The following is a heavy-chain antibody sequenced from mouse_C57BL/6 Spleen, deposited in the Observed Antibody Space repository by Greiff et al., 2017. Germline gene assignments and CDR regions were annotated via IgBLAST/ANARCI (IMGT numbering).Heavy chain of an antibody. D-gene: IGHD2-4*01. J-gene: IGHJ3*01. CDR1: GYTFTDYY. V-gene: IGHV1-26*01. CDR2: INPNNGGT. Sequence: EVQLQQSGPELVKPGASVKISCKASGYTFTDYYMNWVKQSHGKSLEWIGDINPNNGGTSYNQKVKGKATLTVDKSSRTAYMELRSLTSEDSAVYYCARAGDYDAAWFAYWGQGTLVTVSA. CDR3: ARAGDYDAAWFAY.